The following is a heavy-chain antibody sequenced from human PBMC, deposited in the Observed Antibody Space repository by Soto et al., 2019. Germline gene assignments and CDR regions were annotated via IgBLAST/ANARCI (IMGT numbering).Heavy chain of an antibody. CDR1: GFTFSSYG. CDR2: IWYDGSTK. V-gene: IGHV3-33*01. Sequence: PGGSLRLSCAASGFTFSSYGMHWVRQAPGKGLEWVAVIWYDGSTKYYADSVEGRFTISRDNAKNSLYLQMNSLRAEDTAVYYCARDQLYYNDISGRPLNAFDVWGQGTMVTVSS. D-gene: IGHD3-22*01. CDR3: ARDQLYYNDISGRPLNAFDV. J-gene: IGHJ3*01.